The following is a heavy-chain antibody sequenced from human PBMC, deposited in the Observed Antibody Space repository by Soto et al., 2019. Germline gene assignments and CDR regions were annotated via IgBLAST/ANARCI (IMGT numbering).Heavy chain of an antibody. CDR3: AHRVLRTVFGLVTTTAIYFDF. D-gene: IGHD3-3*01. V-gene: IGHV2-5*02. CDR2: IYWDDDK. CDR1: GFSLTTSGVG. J-gene: IGHJ4*02. Sequence: QITLNESGPTQVKPRQTLTLTCTFSGFSLTTSGVGVGWLRQSQGKAPEWLALIYWDDDKRYSPSLKGRLTITKDTSKNPVVLTMADLDPADTATYYCAHRVLRTVFGLVTTTAIYFDFWCQGTPVAVSS.